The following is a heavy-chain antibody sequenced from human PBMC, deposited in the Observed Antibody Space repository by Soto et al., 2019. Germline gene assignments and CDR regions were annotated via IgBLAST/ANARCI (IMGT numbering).Heavy chain of an antibody. CDR3: ATWHEREHAYDV. J-gene: IGHJ3*01. D-gene: IGHD1-1*01. CDR2: LYDVDGS. Sequence: PRLSCAAFGLTISGKKYVAWVRQAPGKGLEWVSALYDVDGSFYADSVKGRFTTSSDSSKTTVYLQMNDLRPDDTAVYYCATWHEREHAYDVWGQGTTVTVSS. V-gene: IGHV3-53*01. CDR1: GLTISGKKY.